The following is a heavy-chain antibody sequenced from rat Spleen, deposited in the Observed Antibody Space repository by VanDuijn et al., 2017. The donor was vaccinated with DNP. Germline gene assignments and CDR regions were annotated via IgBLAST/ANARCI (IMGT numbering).Heavy chain of an antibody. CDR2: IAEGGST. V-gene: IGHV2S12*01. CDR3: TRLPGYNIYWFAH. Sequence: QVQLKESGPGLLQPSQTLSLTCTVSGFSLASYGVSWVRQSPGKGLEWIAAIAEGGSTYYNSALKSRLSISRDTSKGQVFLKMNSLQAEDTAIYFCTRLPGYNIYWFAHWGQGTLVTVSS. D-gene: IGHD1-4*01. J-gene: IGHJ3*01. CDR1: GFSLASYG.